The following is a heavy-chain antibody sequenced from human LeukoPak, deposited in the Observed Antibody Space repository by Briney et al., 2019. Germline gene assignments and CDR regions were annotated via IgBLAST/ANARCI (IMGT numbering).Heavy chain of an antibody. D-gene: IGHD6-13*01. J-gene: IGHJ4*02. CDR1: GFTFDDYA. CDR2: ISWNSGSI. CDR3: AKGGIAAAGPFDY. Sequence: GGSLRLSCAASGFTFDDYAMHWVRQAPGKGLEWVSGISWNSGSIGYADSVKGRFTISRDNAKNSLYLQMNSLRAEDTALYYCAKGGIAAAGPFDYWGQGTLVTVSS. V-gene: IGHV3-9*01.